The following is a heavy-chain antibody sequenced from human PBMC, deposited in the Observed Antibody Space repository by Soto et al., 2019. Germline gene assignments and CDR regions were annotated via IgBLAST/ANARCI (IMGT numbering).Heavy chain of an antibody. Sequence: EVHLVESGGGVVRPGGSLRLSCAASGFIFDDYGMTWVRQAPGKALEWVSGINWNGISTRYADSVKGRFTISRDNAKNSLFLQMNSLRVEDTALYYCARDRNDFDYWGQGTLVTVSS. V-gene: IGHV3-20*04. J-gene: IGHJ4*02. CDR1: GFIFDDYG. CDR2: INWNGIST. CDR3: ARDRNDFDY.